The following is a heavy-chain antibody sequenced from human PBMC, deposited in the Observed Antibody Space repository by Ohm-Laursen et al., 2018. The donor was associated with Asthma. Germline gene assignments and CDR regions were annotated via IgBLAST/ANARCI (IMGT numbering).Heavy chain of an antibody. J-gene: IGHJ4*02. CDR2: INHSGST. CDR1: GGSVSSGSYY. CDR3: ARDTVNAFEN. Sequence: SETLSLTCTVSGGSVSSGSYYWSWIRQPPGKGLEWIGEINHSGSTNYNPSLKSRVTISVDTSKNQFSLRLSSLTAADTAVYYCARDTVNAFENWGQGTLVTVSS. V-gene: IGHV4-61*01. D-gene: IGHD4-17*01.